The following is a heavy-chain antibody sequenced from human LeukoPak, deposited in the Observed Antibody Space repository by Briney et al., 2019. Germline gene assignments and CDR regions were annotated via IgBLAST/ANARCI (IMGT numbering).Heavy chain of an antibody. D-gene: IGHD5-24*01. Sequence: GGSLRLSCAASGFTFSDYYMSWIRQAPGKGLEWISYISSSTMTIHNADSVKGRFTISRDNAKNSLLLQMNSLRAEDSAVYYCARVGDDYNEYVDYWGQGTLVTVSS. CDR1: GFTFSDYY. J-gene: IGHJ4*02. CDR3: ARVGDDYNEYVDY. CDR2: ISSSTMTI. V-gene: IGHV3-11*04.